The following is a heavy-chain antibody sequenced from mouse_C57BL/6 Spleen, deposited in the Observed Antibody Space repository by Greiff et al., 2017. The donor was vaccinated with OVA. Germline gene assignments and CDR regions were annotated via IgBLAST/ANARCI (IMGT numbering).Heavy chain of an antibody. CDR3: VRHGPMDY. CDR2: IRCKSNNYAT. V-gene: IGHV10-1*01. Sequence: DAGGGLVQPKGSLKLSCAASGFSFNTYAMNWVRQAPGKGLEWVARIRCKSNNYATFYADSVKDRFTISRDDSESMLYQQMHNLKTEDTAMYYCVRHGPMDYWGQGTSVTVSA. J-gene: IGHJ4*01. CDR1: GFSFNTYA. D-gene: IGHD3-1*01.